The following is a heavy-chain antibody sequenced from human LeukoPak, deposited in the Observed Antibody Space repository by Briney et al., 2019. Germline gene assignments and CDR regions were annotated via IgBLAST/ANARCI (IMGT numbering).Heavy chain of an antibody. CDR3: ARDLRDIVVVPAAKGDAFDI. CDR2: INPNSGGT. J-gene: IGHJ3*02. D-gene: IGHD2-2*01. CDR1: GYTFTGYY. V-gene: IGHV1-2*02. Sequence: ASVKVSCKASGYTFTGYYMHWVRQAPGQGLEWMGWINPNSGGTNYAQKFQGRVTMTRDTSISTAYMELSRLRSDDTAVYYCARDLRDIVVVPAAKGDAFDIWGQGTMVTVSS.